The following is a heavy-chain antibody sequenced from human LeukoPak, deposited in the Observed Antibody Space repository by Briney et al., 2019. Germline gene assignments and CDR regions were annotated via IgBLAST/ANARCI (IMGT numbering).Heavy chain of an antibody. V-gene: IGHV4-61*02. D-gene: IGHD3-3*01. J-gene: IGHJ4*02. CDR2: IYTSGST. Sequence: SETLSLTCTVSGGSISSGGFYWNWIRQPAGKALEWIGRIYTSGSTDYNPSLKSRVTISVDPSKNQFSLKLSSVTAADTAVYYCARINYDSWSGYSTGGFDYWGQGTLVTVSS. CDR3: ARINYDSWSGYSTGGFDY. CDR1: GGSISSGGFY.